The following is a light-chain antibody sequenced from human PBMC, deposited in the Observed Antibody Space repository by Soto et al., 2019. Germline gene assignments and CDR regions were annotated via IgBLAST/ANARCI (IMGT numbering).Light chain of an antibody. CDR1: SSDVGGYNY. J-gene: IGLJ1*01. Sequence: QSALTQPASVSGSPGQSITISCTGTSSDVGGYNYVSWYQQHPGKAPKLIIYEASNRPSGVANRFAGSKSGNTASLTISGLQADDEADYYCNSYTSKSTGVFGTGTQLTVL. V-gene: IGLV2-14*01. CDR2: EAS. CDR3: NSYTSKSTGV.